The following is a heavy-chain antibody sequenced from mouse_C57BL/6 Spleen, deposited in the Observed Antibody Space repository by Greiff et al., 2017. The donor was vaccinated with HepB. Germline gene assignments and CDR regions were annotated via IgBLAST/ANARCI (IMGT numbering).Heavy chain of an antibody. CDR1: GYTFTSYW. CDR3: ARYGYDAPHFDY. V-gene: IGHV1-69*01. Sequence: QVQLKESGAELVMPGASVKLSCKASGYTFTSYWMHWVKQRPGQGLVWIGEIDPSDSYTNYNQKFKGKSTLTVDKSSSTAYMQLSSLTSEDSAVYYCARYGYDAPHFDYWGQGTTLTVSS. D-gene: IGHD2-2*01. CDR2: IDPSDSYT. J-gene: IGHJ2*01.